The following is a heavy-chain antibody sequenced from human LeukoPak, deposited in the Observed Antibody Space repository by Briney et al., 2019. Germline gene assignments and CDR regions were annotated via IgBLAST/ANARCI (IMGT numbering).Heavy chain of an antibody. J-gene: IGHJ4*02. Sequence: GGSLRLSCAAPGFIVSRNYMTWVRQAPGKGLEWLSGIYIDGSTHYADSVNGRFIISRDNAKNTLYLQMNTLRAEDTAVYYCARAWKRWLQLPGYWGQGTLVTVSS. CDR2: IYIDGST. CDR3: ARAWKRWLQLPGY. V-gene: IGHV3-66*01. CDR1: GFIVSRNY. D-gene: IGHD5-24*01.